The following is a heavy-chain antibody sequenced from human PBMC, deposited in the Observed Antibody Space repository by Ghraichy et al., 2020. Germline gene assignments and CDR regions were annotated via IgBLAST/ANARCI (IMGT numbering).Heavy chain of an antibody. Sequence: GESLNISCAASGFTFSSYALSWVRQAPGKGLGWVSAISGSGYDTFYADSVKGRFTVSGDNSKNTLYLQMNSLRAEDTAVYFCAKDGGGSRGAFDYWGQGTLVSVSS. CDR2: ISGSGYDT. V-gene: IGHV3-23*01. J-gene: IGHJ4*02. CDR1: GFTFSSYA. D-gene: IGHD2-15*01. CDR3: AKDGGGSRGAFDY.